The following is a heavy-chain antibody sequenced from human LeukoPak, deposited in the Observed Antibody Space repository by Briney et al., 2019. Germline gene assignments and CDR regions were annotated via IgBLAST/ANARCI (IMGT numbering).Heavy chain of an antibody. CDR3: ARAVSSSYHYYYGMDV. Sequence: GGSLRLSCAACGFTFSSYAMSLVRQAPGKGLEWVSAISGSGGSTYYADSVKGRFTISRDNSKNTLYLQMNSLRAEDTAVYYCARAVSSSYHYYYGMDVWGQGTTVTVSS. D-gene: IGHD6-6*01. CDR1: GFTFSSYA. V-gene: IGHV3-23*01. CDR2: ISGSGGST. J-gene: IGHJ6*02.